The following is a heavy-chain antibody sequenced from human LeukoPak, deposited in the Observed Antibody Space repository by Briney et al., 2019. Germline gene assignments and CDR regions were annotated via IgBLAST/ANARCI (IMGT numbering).Heavy chain of an antibody. Sequence: PGPSLRLSCVASGFSFGVYTMSWVRQAPGKGLEWISAVSASGDKTYYADSVKGRFTGSRDNTKDTLYLHMNSLRAEDTALYYCARDIHDSSGYYYDYWGQGTLVTVSS. J-gene: IGHJ4*02. V-gene: IGHV3-23*01. CDR1: GFSFGVYT. D-gene: IGHD3-22*01. CDR3: ARDIHDSSGYYYDY. CDR2: VSASGDKT.